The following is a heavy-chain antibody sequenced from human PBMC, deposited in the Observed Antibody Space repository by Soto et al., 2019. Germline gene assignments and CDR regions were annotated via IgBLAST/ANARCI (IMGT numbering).Heavy chain of an antibody. CDR1: GGSISSSSYY. J-gene: IGHJ6*02. Sequence: SETLSLTCTVSGGSISSSSYYWGWIRQPPGKGLEWIGSIYYSGSTYYNPSLKSRVTISVDTSKNQFSLKLSSVTAADTAVYYCARSHSSSWYALTYYGMDVWGQGTTVTVSS. D-gene: IGHD6-13*01. CDR3: ARSHSSSWYALTYYGMDV. CDR2: IYYSGST. V-gene: IGHV4-39*01.